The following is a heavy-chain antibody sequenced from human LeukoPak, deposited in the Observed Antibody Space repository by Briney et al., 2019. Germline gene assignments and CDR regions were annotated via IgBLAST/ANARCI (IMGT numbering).Heavy chain of an antibody. Sequence: GGSLRLSCAASGFSFSSYEMNWVRQAPGKGLEWASYISSGGSIMYSADSVKGRFTISRDNAKNSLYLQMNSLRAEDTAIYYCSGQYSSSSVVDYWGQGTLVTVSS. CDR2: ISSGGSIM. CDR1: GFSFSSYE. V-gene: IGHV3-48*03. D-gene: IGHD6-6*01. J-gene: IGHJ4*02. CDR3: SGQYSSSSVVDY.